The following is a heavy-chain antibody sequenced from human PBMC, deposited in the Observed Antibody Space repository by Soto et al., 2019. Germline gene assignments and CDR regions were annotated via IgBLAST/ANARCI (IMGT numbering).Heavy chain of an antibody. V-gene: IGHV4-34*01. Sequence: SETLSLTCAVYGGSGGSFSGYYWSWIRQPPGKGLEWIGEINHSGSTNYNPSLKSRVTISVDTSKNQFSLKPSSVTAADTAVYYCARKRPNAMVRGVIGWFDPWGQRTLVTVSS. D-gene: IGHD3-10*01. CDR1: GGSGGSFSGYY. J-gene: IGHJ5*02. CDR3: ARKRPNAMVRGVIGWFDP. CDR2: INHSGST.